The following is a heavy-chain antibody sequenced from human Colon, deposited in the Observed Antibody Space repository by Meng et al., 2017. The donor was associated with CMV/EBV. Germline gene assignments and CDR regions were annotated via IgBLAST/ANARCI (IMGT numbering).Heavy chain of an antibody. V-gene: IGHV1-18*01. CDR1: TFTSYG. D-gene: IGHD2-2*01. Sequence: TFTSYGISWVRQAPGQGLEWMGWISAYNGNTNYAQKLQGRVTMTTDTSTSTAYMELRSLRSDDTAVYYCARELGYCSSTSCPGRFDPWGQGTLVTVSS. CDR3: ARELGYCSSTSCPGRFDP. J-gene: IGHJ5*02. CDR2: ISAYNGNT.